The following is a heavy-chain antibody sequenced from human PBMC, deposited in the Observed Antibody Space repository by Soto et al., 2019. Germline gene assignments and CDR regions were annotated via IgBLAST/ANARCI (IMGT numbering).Heavy chain of an antibody. CDR1: GGSISSGDYY. CDR3: ARTTVTTGALYYFDY. V-gene: IGHV4-30-4*01. Sequence: QVQLQESGPGLVKPSQTLSLTCTVSGGSISSGDYYWSWIRQPPGKGLEWIGYIYYSGSTYYNPSLKRRVTISVDPAKNQFSLTLSSVTAADTAVYYCARTTVTTGALYYFDYWGQGTLVTVSS. D-gene: IGHD4-17*01. CDR2: IYYSGST. J-gene: IGHJ4*02.